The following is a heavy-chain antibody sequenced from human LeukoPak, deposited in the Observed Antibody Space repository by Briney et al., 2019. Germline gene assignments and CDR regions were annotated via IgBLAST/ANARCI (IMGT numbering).Heavy chain of an antibody. CDR2: INHSGGT. D-gene: IGHD3-16*01. V-gene: IGHV4-34*01. CDR3: AEGDPDAFDI. CDR1: GGSFSGYY. Sequence: SETLSLTCAVYGGSFSGYYWSWIRQPPGKGLEWIGEINHSGGTNYNPSLKSRVTISVDTSKNQFSLKLSSVTAADTAVYYCAEGDPDAFDIWGQGTMVTVSS. J-gene: IGHJ3*02.